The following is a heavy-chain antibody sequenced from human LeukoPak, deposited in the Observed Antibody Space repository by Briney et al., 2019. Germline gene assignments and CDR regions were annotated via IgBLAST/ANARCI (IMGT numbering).Heavy chain of an antibody. D-gene: IGHD3-16*01. CDR1: GFTFSTFW. CDR3: VTGFGDY. V-gene: IGHV3-7*01. Sequence: GSLGLSCVGTGFTFSTFWMSWVRQAPGKGLEWVATIKQDGSEKYYVDSVRGRFTVSRDNAKNSLYLQMNSLRAEDTAVYYCVTGFGDYWGQGTLVTVSS. CDR2: IKQDGSEK. J-gene: IGHJ4*02.